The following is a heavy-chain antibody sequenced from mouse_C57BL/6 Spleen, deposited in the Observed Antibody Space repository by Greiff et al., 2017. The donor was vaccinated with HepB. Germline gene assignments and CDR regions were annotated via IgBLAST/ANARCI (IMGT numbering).Heavy chain of an antibody. V-gene: IGHV1-69*01. J-gene: IGHJ2*01. D-gene: IGHD1-1*02. CDR3: ARGWDYAYFDY. CDR2: IDPSDSYT. Sequence: QVQLQQPGAELLMPGASVKLSCKASGYTFTSYWMHWVKQRPGQGLEWIGEIDPSDSYTNYNQKFKGKSTLTVDKSSSTAYMQLSSLTSEDSAVYYCARGWDYAYFDYWGQGTTLTVSS. CDR1: GYTFTSYW.